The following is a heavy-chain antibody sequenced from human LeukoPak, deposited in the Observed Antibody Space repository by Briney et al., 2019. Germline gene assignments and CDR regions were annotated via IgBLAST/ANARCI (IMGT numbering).Heavy chain of an antibody. CDR3: ANLYCSSTICSYYFDY. Sequence: GGSLRLSCTASGFTFGDYAMSWVRQAPGKGLEWVGFIRSKAYGGTTEYAAPVKGRFTISRDDSKSIAYLQMNSLRPEDTAVYYCANLYCSSTICSYYFDYWGQGTLVTVSS. CDR2: IRSKAYGGTT. CDR1: GFTFGDYA. J-gene: IGHJ4*02. V-gene: IGHV3-49*04. D-gene: IGHD2-2*01.